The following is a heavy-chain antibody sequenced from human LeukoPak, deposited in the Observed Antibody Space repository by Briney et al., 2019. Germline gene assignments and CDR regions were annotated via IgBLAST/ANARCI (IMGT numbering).Heavy chain of an antibody. D-gene: IGHD3-3*01. CDR1: GGSLSSGGYY. V-gene: IGHV4-31*03. Sequence: SETLSLTCTVSGGSLSSGGYYWSWIRQHPGTGLEWIGYIYYSGSTYYNPSLKSRVTISVDTSKNQFSLKLSSVTAADTAVYYCARVTVWSGYLFDYWGQGTLVTVSS. J-gene: IGHJ4*02. CDR2: IYYSGST. CDR3: ARVTVWSGYLFDY.